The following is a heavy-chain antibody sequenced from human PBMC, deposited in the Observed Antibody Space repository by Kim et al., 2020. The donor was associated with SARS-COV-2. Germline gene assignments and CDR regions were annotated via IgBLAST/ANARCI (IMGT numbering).Heavy chain of an antibody. J-gene: IGHJ4*02. D-gene: IGHD3-10*01. CDR2: GST. CDR3: ASLGAHPDY. V-gene: IGHV4-59*01. Sequence: GSTNDNPSLKSRVTISVDTSKNQFSLKLSSVTAADTAVYYCASLGAHPDYWGQGTLVTVSS.